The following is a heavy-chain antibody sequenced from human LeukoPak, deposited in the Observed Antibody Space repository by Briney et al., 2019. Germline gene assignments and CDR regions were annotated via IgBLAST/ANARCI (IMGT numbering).Heavy chain of an antibody. CDR1: GGTFSSYA. D-gene: IGHD1-26*01. CDR2: IIPIFGTA. V-gene: IGHV1-69*06. CDR3: ARDDEGSGFDP. Sequence: ASVKVSCKASGGTFSSYAISWVRQAPGQGLEWMGGIIPIFGTANYAQKFQGRVTITADKSTSTAYMELSSLRSEDTAVYYRARDDEGSGFDPWGQGTLVTVSS. J-gene: IGHJ5*02.